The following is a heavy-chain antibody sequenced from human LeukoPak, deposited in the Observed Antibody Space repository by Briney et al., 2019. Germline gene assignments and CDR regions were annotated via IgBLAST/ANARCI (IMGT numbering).Heavy chain of an antibody. D-gene: IGHD3-16*02. CDR2: INHSGST. Sequence: PSETLSLTCAVYGGSFSGYYWSWIRQPPGKGLEWIGEINHSGSTNYNPSLKSRVTISVDTSKNQFSLKLSSVTAADTAVYYCARGVYDYVWGSYRYPFDYWGQGTLVTVSS. CDR1: GGSFSGYY. CDR3: ARGVYDYVWGSYRYPFDY. V-gene: IGHV4-34*01. J-gene: IGHJ4*02.